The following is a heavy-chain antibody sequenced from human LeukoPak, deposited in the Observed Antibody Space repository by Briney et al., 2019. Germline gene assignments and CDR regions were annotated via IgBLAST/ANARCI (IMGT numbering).Heavy chain of an antibody. CDR2: ISSSSSYI. D-gene: IGHD5-24*01. CDR1: GFTFSSSW. Sequence: GGSLRLSCAASGFTFSSSWMSWVRQAPGKGLEWVSSISSSSSYIYYADSVKGRFTISRDNAKNSLYLQMNSLRAEDTAVYYCARDSPYGDGYKYGIDYWGQGTLVTVSS. CDR3: ARDSPYGDGYKYGIDY. J-gene: IGHJ4*02. V-gene: IGHV3-21*01.